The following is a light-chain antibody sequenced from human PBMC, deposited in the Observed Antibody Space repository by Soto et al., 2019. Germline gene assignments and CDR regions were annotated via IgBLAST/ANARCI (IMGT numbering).Light chain of an antibody. CDR3: QQYNNWPS. Sequence: EIVMTQSPATLSVSPGERATLSCRASQSVSSNLAWYQQKPGQAPRLLIYGASTRATGIPARFSGSGSGTEFTLTISSLQSEDLAVYYCQQYNNWPSFGGGTTVDIK. CDR1: QSVSSN. CDR2: GAS. V-gene: IGKV3-15*01. J-gene: IGKJ4*02.